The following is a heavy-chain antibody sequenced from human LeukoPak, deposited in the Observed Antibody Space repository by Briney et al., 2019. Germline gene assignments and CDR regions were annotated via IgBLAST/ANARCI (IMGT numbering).Heavy chain of an antibody. J-gene: IGHJ4*02. D-gene: IGHD3-10*01. V-gene: IGHV4-34*01. Sequence: SETLSLTCAVYGGSFSGYYWSWIRQPPGKGLEWIGEINHSGSTNYNPSLRSRVTISVDTSKNQFSLKLSSVTAADTAVYYCARGRRSNYYGSGSYKYWGQGTLVTVSS. CDR2: INHSGST. CDR1: GGSFSGYY. CDR3: ARGRRSNYYGSGSYKY.